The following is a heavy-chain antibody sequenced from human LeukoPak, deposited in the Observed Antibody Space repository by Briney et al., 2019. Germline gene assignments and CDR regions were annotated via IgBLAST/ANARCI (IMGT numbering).Heavy chain of an antibody. J-gene: IGHJ4*02. Sequence: GGSLRLSCAASGFTFSSYEMNWVRQAPGKGLEWVSYISSSGSTIYYADSVKGRFTISRDNAKNSLYLQMNSLRAEDTVVYYCARDPSYDILTGYYPGHFDYWGQGTLVTVSS. CDR2: ISSSGSTI. V-gene: IGHV3-48*03. CDR1: GFTFSSYE. D-gene: IGHD3-9*01. CDR3: ARDPSYDILTGYYPGHFDY.